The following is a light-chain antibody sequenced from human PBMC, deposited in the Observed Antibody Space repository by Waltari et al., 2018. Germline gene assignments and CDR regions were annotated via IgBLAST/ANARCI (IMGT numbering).Light chain of an antibody. CDR1: QSVLYSSNNKNH. J-gene: IGKJ5*01. CDR3: QQYYNTPIT. Sequence: DILMTQSPDSLAVSLGERATINGKSSQSVLYSSNNKNHLAWYQQKPGQPPKLLIYWASTRESGVPARFSGSGSGTDFTLTISSLQAEDVAVYYCQQYYNTPITFGQGTRLEIK. CDR2: WAS. V-gene: IGKV4-1*01.